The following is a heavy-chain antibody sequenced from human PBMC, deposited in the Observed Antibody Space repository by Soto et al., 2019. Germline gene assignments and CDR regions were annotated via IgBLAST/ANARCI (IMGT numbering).Heavy chain of an antibody. CDR2: IRNKADSYAT. J-gene: IGHJ6*02. D-gene: IGHD2-15*01. V-gene: IGHV3-73*01. Sequence: GGSMRLSCAASVLPFSGSAMHWVRQPSGKGLEWVGRIRNKADSYATIYAASVKGRFTIFRDDSKNTVYLQMNSLRAEDTAVYYCARDQADIVVGTTLYYYYGMDVWGQGTTVTVSS. CDR3: ARDQADIVVGTTLYYYYGMDV. CDR1: VLPFSGSA.